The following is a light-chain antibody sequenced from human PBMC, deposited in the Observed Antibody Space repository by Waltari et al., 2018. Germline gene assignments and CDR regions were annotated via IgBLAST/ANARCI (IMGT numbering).Light chain of an antibody. Sequence: EIVMTQSPAALSVSPRERATLSCRASQSVSNNLAWYQHKPGQPPRLLISGASTRATGVPGRFSGSGSGTEFTLTISSLQSEDSAIYFCQQYNTWPPSTFGQGTKLEIK. CDR2: GAS. J-gene: IGKJ2*02. V-gene: IGKV3-15*01. CDR3: QQYNTWPPST. CDR1: QSVSNN.